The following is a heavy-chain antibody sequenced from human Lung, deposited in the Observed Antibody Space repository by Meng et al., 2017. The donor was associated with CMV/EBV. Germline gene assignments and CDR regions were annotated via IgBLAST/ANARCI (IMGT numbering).Heavy chain of an antibody. V-gene: IGHV4-38-2*02. CDR2: IHHSGST. CDR1: GYSISSGYY. CDR3: ARVHRILNWCEP. J-gene: IGHJ5*02. Sequence: GSLRLXXTVSGYSISSGYYWGWIRQSPEKEVEWIGSIHHSGSTYYNPSLKSRVTISMDAPNDQFSLNLNSVTAADTAVYYCARVHRILNWCEPWGRGILVNGYS. D-gene: IGHD2/OR15-2a*01.